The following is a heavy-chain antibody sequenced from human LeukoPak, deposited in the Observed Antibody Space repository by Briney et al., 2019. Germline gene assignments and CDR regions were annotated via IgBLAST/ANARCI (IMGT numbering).Heavy chain of an antibody. V-gene: IGHV3-30-3*01. Sequence: PGRSLRLSCAASGFTFSSYAMHWVRQAPGKGLEWVAVISYDGSNKYYADSVKGRFTISRDNAKNTLYLQMNSLRAEDTAVYYCARVGKQQLPRGDAFDIWGQGTMVTVSS. CDR3: ARVGKQQLPRGDAFDI. J-gene: IGHJ3*02. CDR2: ISYDGSNK. D-gene: IGHD6-13*01. CDR1: GFTFSSYA.